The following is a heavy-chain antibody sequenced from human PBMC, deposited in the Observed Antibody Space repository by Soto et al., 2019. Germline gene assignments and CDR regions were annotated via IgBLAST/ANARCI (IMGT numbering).Heavy chain of an antibody. J-gene: IGHJ6*02. V-gene: IGHV3-30*03. CDR2: ISYDGSNK. CDR1: GFTLSSYG. Sequence: GGSLRLSCAASGFTLSSYGMHWVRRAPGKGLEWVAVISYDGSNKYYADSVKGRFTISRDNSKNTLYLQMNSLRAEDTAVYYCARSSGYDPRGGWGYYYGMDVWGQGTTVTVSS. CDR3: ARSSGYDPRGGWGYYYGMDV. D-gene: IGHD5-12*01.